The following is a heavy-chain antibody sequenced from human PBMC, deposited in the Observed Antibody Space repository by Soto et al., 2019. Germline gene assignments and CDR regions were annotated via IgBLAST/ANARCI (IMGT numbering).Heavy chain of an antibody. J-gene: IGHJ6*03. CDR3: TLRVVIDYYYYYYMDV. CDR1: GFTFSNAW. Sequence: GGSLRLSCAASGFTFSNAWMSWVRQAPGKGLEWVGRIKSKTDGGTTDYAAPVKGRFTISRDDSKNTLYLQMNSLKTEDTAVYYCTLRVVIDYYYYYYMDVWGKGTTVTVSS. D-gene: IGHD3-3*01. V-gene: IGHV3-15*01. CDR2: IKSKTDGGTT.